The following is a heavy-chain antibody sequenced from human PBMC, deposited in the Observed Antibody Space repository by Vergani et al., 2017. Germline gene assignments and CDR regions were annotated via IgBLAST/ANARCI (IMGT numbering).Heavy chain of an antibody. CDR3: VRHGEDVIVVSPAVPVSLSDQYRVDF. CDR1: GGSIYGTGSH. CDR2: VYFTGTT. Sequence: QLQLQESGPGLLKPSETLSLTCSVSGGSIYGTGSHWGWIRQPPGKALQWVASVYFTGTTYYNPSLQSRLTISVAVSKNQFSLKMTSVTAADTSVYYCVRHGEDVIVVSPAVPVSLSDQYRVDFWGPGTLVTVSS. D-gene: IGHD3-3*01. V-gene: IGHV4-39*01. J-gene: IGHJ4*02.